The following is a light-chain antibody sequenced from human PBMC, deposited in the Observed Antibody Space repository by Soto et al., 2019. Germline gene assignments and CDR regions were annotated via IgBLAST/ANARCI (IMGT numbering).Light chain of an antibody. CDR1: QSVKTF. J-gene: IGKJ5*01. Sequence: EIVLTQSPAPLSLSPGQRATLSCRASQSVKTFLVWYQHRPGQAPRVLIYDASHRASGIPARFSGSGSGTDFTLTISSLEPEDAALYYCQQRSNWPPITLGQGTRLEIK. CDR3: QQRSNWPPIT. CDR2: DAS. V-gene: IGKV3-11*01.